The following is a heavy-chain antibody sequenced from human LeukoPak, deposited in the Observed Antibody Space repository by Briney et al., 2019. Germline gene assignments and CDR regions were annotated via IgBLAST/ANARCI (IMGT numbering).Heavy chain of an antibody. Sequence: GGSLRLSCAASGFTFSSYWMHWVRHAPGKGLVWVSRINSDGSSTSYADSEKGRFTISRDNAKNTLYLQMNSLRAEDTAVYYCAKAGDFWGPRDLIYFDYWGQGTLVTVSS. CDR1: GFTFSSYW. V-gene: IGHV3-74*01. J-gene: IGHJ4*02. CDR2: INSDGSST. CDR3: AKAGDFWGPRDLIYFDY. D-gene: IGHD3-3*01.